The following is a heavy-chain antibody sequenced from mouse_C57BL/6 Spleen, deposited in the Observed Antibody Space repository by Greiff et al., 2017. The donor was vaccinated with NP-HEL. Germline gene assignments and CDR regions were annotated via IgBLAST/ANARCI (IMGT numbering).Heavy chain of an antibody. J-gene: IGHJ2*01. CDR2: IHPNSGST. D-gene: IGHD1-1*01. CDR3: ARYLITTVVANYFDY. CDR1: GYTFTSYW. Sequence: QVQLQQSGAELVKPGASVKLSCKASGYTFTSYWMHWVKQRPGQGLEWIGMIHPNSGSTNYNEKFKSKATLTVDKSSSTAYMQLSSLTSEDSAVYYCARYLITTVVANYFDYWGQGTTLTVSS. V-gene: IGHV1-64*01.